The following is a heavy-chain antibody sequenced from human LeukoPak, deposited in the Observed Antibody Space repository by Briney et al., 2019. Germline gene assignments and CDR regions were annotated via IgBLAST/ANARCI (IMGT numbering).Heavy chain of an antibody. Sequence: ASVKVSCKASGYTFTSYDINWLRQATGQGLEWMGWMNPNSGNTGYAQKFQGRVTMTSNTSISTAYMELSSLISEDTAVYYCARRSRSYGSGNIGGYWGQGTLVTVSS. CDR2: MNPNSGNT. CDR1: GYTFTSYD. V-gene: IGHV1-8*01. CDR3: ARRSRSYGSGNIGGY. D-gene: IGHD3-10*01. J-gene: IGHJ4*02.